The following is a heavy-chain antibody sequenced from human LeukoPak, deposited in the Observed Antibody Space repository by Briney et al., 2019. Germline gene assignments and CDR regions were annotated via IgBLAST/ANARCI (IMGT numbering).Heavy chain of an antibody. Sequence: ASVKVSCTASGYTFTGYYMHWVRQAPGQGLEWMGWINPNSGGTNYAQKFQGRVTMTRDTPISTAYMELSRLRSDDTAVYYCAREGLVAARPGEGYYYYMDVWGKGTTVTVSS. CDR3: AREGLVAARPGEGYYYYMDV. CDR1: GYTFTGYY. V-gene: IGHV1-2*02. D-gene: IGHD2-15*01. CDR2: INPNSGGT. J-gene: IGHJ6*03.